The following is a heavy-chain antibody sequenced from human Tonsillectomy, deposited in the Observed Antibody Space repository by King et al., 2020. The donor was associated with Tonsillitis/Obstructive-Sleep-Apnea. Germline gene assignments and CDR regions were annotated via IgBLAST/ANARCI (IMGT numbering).Heavy chain of an antibody. J-gene: IGHJ6*02. V-gene: IGHV3-74*01. CDR2: INSDGSST. CDR1: EFTFSNYW. CDR3: ARVDSSGWLYYGMDV. Sequence: VQLVESGGGLVQPGGSLRLSCAASEFTFSNYWMHWVRQAPGKGLVWVSRINSDGSSTSYAGSVKGRFTISRDNAKNTLYLQMNSLRAEDTAVYYCARVDSSGWLYYGMDVWVQGTKVTVSS. D-gene: IGHD3-22*01.